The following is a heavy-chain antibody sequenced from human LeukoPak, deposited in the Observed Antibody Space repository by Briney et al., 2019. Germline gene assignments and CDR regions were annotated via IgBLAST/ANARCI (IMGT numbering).Heavy chain of an antibody. CDR1: GYIFTNYY. Sequence: ASVKVSCKASGYIFTNYYIHWVRQAPGQGLEWMGWLNPSTGGTDFAQKFQGRVTLTRDTSLTTAYMDLTSLSSDDTAVYYCAKDDAWGRYKHWGQGTLVTVSS. J-gene: IGHJ4*02. CDR3: AKDDAWGRYKH. CDR2: LNPSTGGT. V-gene: IGHV1-2*02. D-gene: IGHD3-16*01.